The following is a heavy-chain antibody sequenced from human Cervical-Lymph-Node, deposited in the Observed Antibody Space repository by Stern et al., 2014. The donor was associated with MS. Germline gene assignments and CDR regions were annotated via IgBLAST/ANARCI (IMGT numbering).Heavy chain of an antibody. CDR3: ARVLSLATSDS. J-gene: IGHJ4*02. V-gene: IGHV1-46*02. Sequence: QVQLVQSGAAMRKPGASVKISCEASGDTFNSYYIHWVRQPLGQGLEWVALFSRSGSRTPYAQRFQGRVTVTGDTSTSTVYMELTGLKSEDTAVYYCARVLSLATSDSWGQGTLVVVSS. CDR2: FSRSGSRT. CDR1: GDTFNSYY. D-gene: IGHD1-1*01.